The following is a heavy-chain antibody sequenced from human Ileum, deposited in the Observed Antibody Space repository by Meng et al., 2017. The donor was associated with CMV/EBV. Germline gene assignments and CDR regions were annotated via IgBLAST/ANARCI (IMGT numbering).Heavy chain of an antibody. Sequence: TSYSINWVRQAPGKGLEWVSTISRSSIYIYYADSVKGRFTISRDNAKNSLYLQMNSLRAEDTAVYYCARGAYCGGDCHLSSVSYFDPWGQGTLVTVSS. CDR1: TSYS. D-gene: IGHD2-21*01. CDR3: ARGAYCGGDCHLSSVSYFDP. CDR2: ISRSSIYI. J-gene: IGHJ5*02. V-gene: IGHV3-21*01.